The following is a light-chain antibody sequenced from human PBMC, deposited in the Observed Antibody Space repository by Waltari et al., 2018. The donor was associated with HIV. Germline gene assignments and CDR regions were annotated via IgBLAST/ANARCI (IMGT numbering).Light chain of an antibody. V-gene: IGLV3-21*04. J-gene: IGLJ3*02. Sequence: SYVLTQPPSVSVAAGKTATITCGGTNIGRKTVNWYQQMPGQAPVLVIHDDKYRPTGIPERFSGSNSGNTATLTINRVEVGDEADYYCQVWNDGADREFGGGTKLAVL. CDR1: NIGRKT. CDR3: QVWNDGADRE. CDR2: DDK.